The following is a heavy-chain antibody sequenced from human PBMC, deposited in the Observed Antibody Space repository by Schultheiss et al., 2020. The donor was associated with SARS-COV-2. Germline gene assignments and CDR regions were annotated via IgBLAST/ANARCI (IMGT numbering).Heavy chain of an antibody. CDR2: ISYDGSNK. CDR1: GFTFSSYG. CDR3: ARGGIVLMVYAPPRYGMDV. D-gene: IGHD2-8*01. V-gene: IGHV3-33*05. J-gene: IGHJ6*02. Sequence: GGSLRLSCAASGFTFSSYGMHWVRQAPGKGLEWVAVISYDGSNKYYADSVKGRFTISRDNSKNTLYLQMNSLRAEDTAVYYCARGGIVLMVYAPPRYGMDVWGQGTTVTVSS.